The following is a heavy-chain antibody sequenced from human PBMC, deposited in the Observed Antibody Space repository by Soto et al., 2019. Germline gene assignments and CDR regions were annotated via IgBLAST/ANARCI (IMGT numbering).Heavy chain of an antibody. V-gene: IGHV4-28*01. CDR1: GYSISSGNW. CDR2: IYFDGST. Sequence: QVQLQESGPGLVKPSDTLSLTCVVSGYSISSGNWWGWIRQPPGKGLEWIGHIYFDGSTYYNPSLKSRVTMSVDTSKSQFSLRLSSVTAVDTAVYYCARRMINYYALDYWGQGTLVTVSS. CDR3: ARRMINYYALDY. D-gene: IGHD3-10*01. J-gene: IGHJ4*02.